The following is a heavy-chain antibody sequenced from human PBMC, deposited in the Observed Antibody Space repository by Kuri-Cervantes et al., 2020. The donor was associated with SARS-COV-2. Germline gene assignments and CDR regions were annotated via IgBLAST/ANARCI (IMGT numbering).Heavy chain of an antibody. CDR3: ARPRGIHYDDAFEI. CDR1: GGSFSDYH. V-gene: IGHV4-34*01. J-gene: IGHJ3*02. CDR2: INHSGST. D-gene: IGHD3-16*01. Sequence: SQTLSLTCAVYGGSFSDYHWSWIRQPPGKGLEWIGEINHSGSTNYNPSPKSRVTISVDTSKNKFSLKLSSVTAADTAVYYCARPRGIHYDDAFEIWGQGTKVTVSS.